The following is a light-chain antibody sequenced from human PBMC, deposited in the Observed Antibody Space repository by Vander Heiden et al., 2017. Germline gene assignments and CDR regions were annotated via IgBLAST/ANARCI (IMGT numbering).Light chain of an antibody. V-gene: IGKV1-5*03. J-gene: IGKJ1*01. CDR2: KAS. Sequence: DIQMTQSPSTLSASVGDRVTITCRASQSINTYLAWYQQKPGKAPNLLIYKASILEFTLTISSLQPDDFATYYCQQYYGFTSTFGQGTKVEIK. CDR1: QSINTY. CDR3: QQYYGFTST.